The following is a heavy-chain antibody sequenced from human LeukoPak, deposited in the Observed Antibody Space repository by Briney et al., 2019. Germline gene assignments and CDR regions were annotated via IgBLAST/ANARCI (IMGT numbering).Heavy chain of an antibody. CDR2: ISAYNGNT. Sequence: ASVKVSCKASGYTFTSYGISWVRQAPGQGLEWMGWISAYNGNTNYAQKLQGRVTMTTDTSTSTAYMELRSLRSDDTAVYYCARVGVLLWFGESTNWFDPWGQGTLVTVSS. CDR3: ARVGVLLWFGESTNWFDP. D-gene: IGHD3-10*01. CDR1: GYTFTSYG. V-gene: IGHV1-18*01. J-gene: IGHJ5*02.